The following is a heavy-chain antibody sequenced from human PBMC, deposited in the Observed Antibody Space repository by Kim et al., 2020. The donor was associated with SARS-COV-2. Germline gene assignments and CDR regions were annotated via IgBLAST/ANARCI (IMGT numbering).Heavy chain of an antibody. CDR2: IYYSGST. Sequence: SETLSLTCTVSGGSISSSSYYWGWIRQPPGKGLEWIGSIYYSGSTYYNPSLKSRVTISVDTSKNQFSLKLSSVTAADTAVYYCARSPPYYAPDYWGQGTLVTVSS. CDR3: ARSPPYYAPDY. CDR1: GGSISSSSYY. V-gene: IGHV4-39*01. J-gene: IGHJ4*02. D-gene: IGHD3-10*01.